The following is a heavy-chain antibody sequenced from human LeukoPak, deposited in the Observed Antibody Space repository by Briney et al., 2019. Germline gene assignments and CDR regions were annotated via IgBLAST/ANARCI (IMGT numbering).Heavy chain of an antibody. Sequence: PSETLSLTCTVSGDSISSSNYYWDWIRQPSGKGLEWIASIFYSGGTYSNPSLKSRVTISVDTSKNQFSLKLTSVTAADTAVYYCARRFPYRRDSFDYWGQGTLVTVSS. CDR3: ARRFPYRRDSFDY. J-gene: IGHJ4*02. CDR1: GDSISSSNYY. CDR2: IFYSGGT. V-gene: IGHV4-39*01. D-gene: IGHD3-3*01.